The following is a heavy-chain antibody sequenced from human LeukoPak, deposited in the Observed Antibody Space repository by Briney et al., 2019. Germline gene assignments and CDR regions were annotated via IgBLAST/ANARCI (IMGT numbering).Heavy chain of an antibody. CDR3: AKEAPYHYDSSGYPEY. J-gene: IGHJ4*02. V-gene: IGHV3-23*01. CDR2: ISGSGGRT. D-gene: IGHD3-22*01. Sequence: GGSLRLSCAASGFTFSDYWMHWVRQAPGKGLVWVSAISGSGGRTYYADSVRGRFTISRDNSKNTLYLQMNSLRAEDTAVYNCAKEAPYHYDSSGYPEYWGQGTLVTVSS. CDR1: GFTFSDYW.